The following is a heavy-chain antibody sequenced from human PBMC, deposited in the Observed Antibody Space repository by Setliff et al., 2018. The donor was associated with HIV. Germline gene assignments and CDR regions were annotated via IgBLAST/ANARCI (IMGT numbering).Heavy chain of an antibody. V-gene: IGHV4-59*11. CDR3: ARENRIMGSRTFEF. Sequence: ASETLSLTCTVSGGSISSHYWTWIRQPPGKGLEWIGYIYYSGSTSYNPSLKSRVTIAVDSSKNQLSLKVSSVTAADTAVYYCARENRIMGSRTFEFWGRGTLVTV. D-gene: IGHD1-7*01. CDR2: IYYSGST. CDR1: GGSISSHY. J-gene: IGHJ4*02.